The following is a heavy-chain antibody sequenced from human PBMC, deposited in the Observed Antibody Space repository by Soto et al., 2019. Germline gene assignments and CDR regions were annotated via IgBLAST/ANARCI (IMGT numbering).Heavy chain of an antibody. CDR3: SRDPRLVDY. D-gene: IGHD1-26*01. CDR1: GFIFSDYY. V-gene: IGHV3-11*01. Sequence: QVQLVESGGALVKPGGSLRLSCAASGFIFSDYYMTWIRQAPGKGPEWISYISGGGDVTAYAHSEKGRFTISRDNTKRSLYLQMNSLTVEDMAVYYCSRDPRLVDYWGQGTLVTVAS. J-gene: IGHJ4*02. CDR2: ISGGGDVT.